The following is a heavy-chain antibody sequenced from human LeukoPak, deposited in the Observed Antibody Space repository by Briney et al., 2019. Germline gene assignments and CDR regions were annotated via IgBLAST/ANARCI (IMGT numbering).Heavy chain of an antibody. Sequence: SGPTLVKPTQTLTLSCTFSGFSLSTSGVGVGWIRQPPGKALEWLALIYWDDDKRYSPSLKSTLTITKDTSKNQVVLTMTNMDPVDTATYYCAHSRTYWSGGSCYSTRLDYWGQGTLVTVSS. D-gene: IGHD2-15*01. CDR2: IYWDDDK. CDR3: AHSRTYWSGGSCYSTRLDY. CDR1: GFSLSTSGVG. V-gene: IGHV2-5*02. J-gene: IGHJ4*02.